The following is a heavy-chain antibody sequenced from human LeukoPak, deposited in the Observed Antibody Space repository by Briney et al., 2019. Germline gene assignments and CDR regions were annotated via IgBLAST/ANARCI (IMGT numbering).Heavy chain of an antibody. CDR2: IKGDGSHT. Sequence: SGGSLRLSCAASGFTFSNYWMHWVRQAPGKGLVWVSRIKGDGSHTIYADSVKGRFTISRDNAKNTLYLQMRSLRAEATAVYYCVRDWDHFDFDSWGQGTLVTVSS. J-gene: IGHJ5*01. V-gene: IGHV3-74*01. CDR1: GFTFSNYW. CDR3: VRDWDHFDFDS. D-gene: IGHD3-9*01.